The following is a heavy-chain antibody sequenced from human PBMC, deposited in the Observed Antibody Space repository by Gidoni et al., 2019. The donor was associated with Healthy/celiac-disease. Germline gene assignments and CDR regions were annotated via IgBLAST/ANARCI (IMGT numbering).Heavy chain of an antibody. CDR1: GGSISSGGYY. CDR2: IYYSGST. Sequence: QVQLQESGPGLVKPSQTLSLTCTVSGGSISSGGYYWSWIRQHPGKGLEWIGYIYYSGSTYYNPSLKSRVTISVDTSKNQFSLKLSSVTAADTAVYYCARGKWSDIVVVPAAPDAFDIWGQGTMVTVSS. CDR3: ARGKWSDIVVVPAAPDAFDI. V-gene: IGHV4-31*03. J-gene: IGHJ3*02. D-gene: IGHD2-2*01.